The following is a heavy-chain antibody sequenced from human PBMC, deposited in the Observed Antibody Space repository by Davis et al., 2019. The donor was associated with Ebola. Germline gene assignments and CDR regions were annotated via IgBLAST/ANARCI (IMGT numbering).Heavy chain of an antibody. CDR2: ISYDGSNK. CDR1: GFTFSSYG. Sequence: PGGSLRLSCAASGFTFSSYGMHWVRQAPGKGLEWVAVISYDGSNKYYADSVKGRFTISRDNSKNTLYLQMNSLRAEDTAVYYCAKPYYYGSGSHTHFDYWGQGTLVTVSS. D-gene: IGHD3-10*01. J-gene: IGHJ4*02. CDR3: AKPYYYGSGSHTHFDY. V-gene: IGHV3-30*18.